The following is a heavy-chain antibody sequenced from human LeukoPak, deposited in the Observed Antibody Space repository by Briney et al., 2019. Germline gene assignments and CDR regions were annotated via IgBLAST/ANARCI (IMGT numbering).Heavy chain of an antibody. J-gene: IGHJ4*02. V-gene: IGHV4-39*07. CDR3: ARCLTDSSGLYHVDY. CDR2: IYYSGST. D-gene: IGHD6-19*01. Sequence: SETLSLTCTVSGGSISSSSYYWGWIRQPPGKGLEWIGSIYYSGSTYYNPSLKSRVTISVDTSKNQFSLKLSSVTAADRAVYYCARCLTDSSGLYHVDYWGQGTLVTVSS. CDR1: GGSISSSSYY.